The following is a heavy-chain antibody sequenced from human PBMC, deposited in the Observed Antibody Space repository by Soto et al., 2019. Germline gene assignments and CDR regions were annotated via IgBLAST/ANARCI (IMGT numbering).Heavy chain of an antibody. V-gene: IGHV3-30-3*01. Sequence: GSLRLSCAASGFTFSNFAMHWVRQAPGKGLEWVAVISYDGNDKYHADSVKGRFTVSRDNSKNTLYVQMNSLRPEDTAIYYCARDGTKTVPAGFDYWGQGALVTVSS. D-gene: IGHD2-2*01. CDR2: ISYDGNDK. J-gene: IGHJ4*02. CDR1: GFTFSNFA. CDR3: ARDGTKTVPAGFDY.